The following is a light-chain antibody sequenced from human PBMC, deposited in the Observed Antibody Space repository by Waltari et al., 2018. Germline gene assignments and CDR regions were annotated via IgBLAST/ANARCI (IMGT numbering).Light chain of an antibody. J-gene: IGKJ1*01. V-gene: IGKV3-20*01. CDR2: GAS. Sequence: EIELTQSPGTLSLSPGESANLPCRASQSVSRALAWYQQKPGQAPRLLIYGASSRATGISDRFSGSGSGTDFSLTISRLEPEDFAVYYCQHYVRLPATFGQGTKVEIK. CDR3: QHYVRLPAT. CDR1: QSVSRA.